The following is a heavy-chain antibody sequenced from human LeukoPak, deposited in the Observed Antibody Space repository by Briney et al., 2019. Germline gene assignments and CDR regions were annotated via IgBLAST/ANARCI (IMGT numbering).Heavy chain of an antibody. D-gene: IGHD3-16*01. J-gene: IGHJ4*02. V-gene: IGHV3-43*02. Sequence: GGSLRLSCGASGFNFGANSMHWARQVPGKGLEWVSLINGDGYTYYAASVNGRFTASRDNSKNLLYLEMSSLRPEDTALYYCAKDIGGGLLEYWGQGTLVTVSS. CDR3: AKDIGGGLLEY. CDR2: INGDGYT. CDR1: GFNFGANS.